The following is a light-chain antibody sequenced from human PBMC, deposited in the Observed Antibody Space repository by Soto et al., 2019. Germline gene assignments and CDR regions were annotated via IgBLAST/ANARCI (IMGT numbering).Light chain of an antibody. J-gene: IGKJ1*01. Sequence: ERVMPQAPATRPGYLGERATLSCRASQSVSSFFAWYQQKPGQSPRLLIYDASNRASGIPARFTGSGSGTDFTLTISSVEPEDSAVYYCQQRGNLWTFGQGTKVDI. V-gene: IGKV3-11*01. CDR3: QQRGNLWT. CDR2: DAS. CDR1: QSVSSF.